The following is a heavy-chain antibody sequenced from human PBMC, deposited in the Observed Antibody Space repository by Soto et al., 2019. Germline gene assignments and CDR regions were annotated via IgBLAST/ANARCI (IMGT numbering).Heavy chain of an antibody. J-gene: IGHJ4*02. D-gene: IGHD3-3*01. CDR3: ARGRTIFGVAYFDY. CDR1: GGSFSGYY. Sequence: QVQLQQWGAGLLKPSETLSLTCAVYGGSFSGYYWSWIRQPPGKGLEWIGEINHSGSTNYNPSLTSRVTISVDTSKNQFSLKLSSVTAADTAVFYCARGRTIFGVAYFDYWGQGTLVTVSS. V-gene: IGHV4-34*01. CDR2: INHSGST.